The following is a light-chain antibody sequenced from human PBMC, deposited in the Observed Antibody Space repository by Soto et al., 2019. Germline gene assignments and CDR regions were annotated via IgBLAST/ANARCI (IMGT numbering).Light chain of an antibody. J-gene: IGKJ1*01. CDR3: QQYGSSWT. V-gene: IGKV3-20*01. CDR1: QSVSSSY. CDR2: GAS. Sequence: EIVLTQSPGTLSLSPGERATLSCRASQSVSSSYLAWYQQKPGQAPRLLIYGASSRATGIPDRFSGSGSGTDFTLTISRLEHEDCAVYYCQQYGSSWTFGQGTKVEIK.